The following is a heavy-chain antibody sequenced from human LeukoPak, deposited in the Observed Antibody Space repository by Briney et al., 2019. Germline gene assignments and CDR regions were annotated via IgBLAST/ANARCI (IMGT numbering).Heavy chain of an antibody. CDR1: GLTVNNSY. CDR2: LHSSGDT. D-gene: IGHD6-19*01. J-gene: IGHJ4*02. Sequence: GGSLRLSCAASGLTVNNSYMNWIRQAPEKGLQWVSVLHSSGDTYYADSVKGRFTISRDNAKNSLYLQMNSLRAEDTAVYYCARQTDSGSYRFDYWGQGTLVTASS. V-gene: IGHV3-66*04. CDR3: ARQTDSGSYRFDY.